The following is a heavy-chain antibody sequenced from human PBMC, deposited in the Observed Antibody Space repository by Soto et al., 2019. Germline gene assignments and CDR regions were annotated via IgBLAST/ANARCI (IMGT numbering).Heavy chain of an antibody. CDR2: IYYSGST. D-gene: IGHD2-2*02. CDR1: GGSIRSSSYY. Sequence: PSETLSLTCTVSGGSIRSSSYYWGWIRQPPGKGLEWIGSIYYSGSTYYNPSLKSRVTISVDTSKNQFSLKLSSVTAADTAVYYCARGLIRCSSTSCYTRFDPWGQGTLVTVSS. CDR3: ARGLIRCSSTSCYTRFDP. J-gene: IGHJ5*02. V-gene: IGHV4-39*01.